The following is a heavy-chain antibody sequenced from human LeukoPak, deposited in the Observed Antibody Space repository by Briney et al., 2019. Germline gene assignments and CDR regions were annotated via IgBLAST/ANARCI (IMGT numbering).Heavy chain of an antibody. CDR1: GGSFSSYY. V-gene: IGHV4-34*01. J-gene: IGHJ4*02. CDR2: INHSGST. CDR3: ARSSSLLWFGELYYFDY. Sequence: SETLSLTCAVYGGSFSSYYWSWIRQPPGKGLEWIGEINHSGSTNYNPSLKSRVTISVDTSKNQFSLKLSSVTAADTAVYYCARSSSLLWFGELYYFDYWGQGTLVTVSS. D-gene: IGHD3-10*01.